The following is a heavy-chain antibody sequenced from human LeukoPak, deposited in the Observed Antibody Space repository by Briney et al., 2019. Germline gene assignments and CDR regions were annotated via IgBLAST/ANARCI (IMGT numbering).Heavy chain of an antibody. Sequence: SETLSLTCAVYGGSFSGYYWSWIRQPPGKGLEWIGEINHSGSTNYNPSLKSRVTISVDTSKNQFSLKLSSVTAADTAVYYCARFSWRGKIGAYYFDYWGQGTLVTVSS. J-gene: IGHJ4*02. CDR1: GGSFSGYY. D-gene: IGHD3-3*01. CDR3: ARFSWRGKIGAYYFDY. V-gene: IGHV4-34*01. CDR2: INHSGST.